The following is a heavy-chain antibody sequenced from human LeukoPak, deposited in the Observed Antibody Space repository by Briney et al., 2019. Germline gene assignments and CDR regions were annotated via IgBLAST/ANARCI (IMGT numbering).Heavy chain of an antibody. CDR1: GYTFTGYY. V-gene: IGHV1-2*02. CDR3: ARENIAAAGTDY. CDR2: INPNSGGT. J-gene: IGHJ4*02. D-gene: IGHD6-13*01. Sequence: GASVKVSRKASGYTFTGYYMHWVRQAPGQGLEWMGWINPNSGGTNYAQKFQGRVTMTRDTSISTAYMELSRLRSDDTAVYYCARENIAAAGTDYRGQGTLVTVSS.